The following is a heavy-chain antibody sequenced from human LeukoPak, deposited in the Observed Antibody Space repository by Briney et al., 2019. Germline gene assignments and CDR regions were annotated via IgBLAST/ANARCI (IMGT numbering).Heavy chain of an antibody. D-gene: IGHD2-21*02. CDR3: AKDRLGVVTANWFDP. Sequence: GGSLRLSCAASGFTFSSYAMSWVRQAPGKGLEWVSAISGSGGSTYYADSVKGRFTISRDNSKNTLYLQMNSLRAEDTAVYYCAKDRLGVVTANWFDPWGQGTLVTVSS. CDR2: ISGSGGST. J-gene: IGHJ5*02. V-gene: IGHV3-23*01. CDR1: GFTFSSYA.